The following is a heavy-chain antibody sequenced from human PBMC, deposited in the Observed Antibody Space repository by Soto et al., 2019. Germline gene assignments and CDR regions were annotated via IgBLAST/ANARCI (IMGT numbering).Heavy chain of an antibody. Sequence: GGSLRLSCAASGFTFSSYWMSWVRQAPGKGLEWVANIKQDGSEKYYVDSVKGRFTISRDNAKNSLYLQMNSLRAEDTAVYYCARDWGNSSSQDYYYYYMDVWGKGTTVTVSS. D-gene: IGHD6-13*01. CDR3: ARDWGNSSSQDYYYYYMDV. V-gene: IGHV3-7*01. CDR1: GFTFSSYW. J-gene: IGHJ6*03. CDR2: IKQDGSEK.